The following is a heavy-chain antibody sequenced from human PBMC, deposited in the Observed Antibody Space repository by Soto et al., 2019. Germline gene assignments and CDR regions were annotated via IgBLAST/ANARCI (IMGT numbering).Heavy chain of an antibody. CDR2: IGTAGDT. D-gene: IGHD4-17*01. CDR1: GFTFSSYD. J-gene: IGHJ6*02. CDR3: ARAETTVVTSRYYGMDV. V-gene: IGHV3-13*01. Sequence: GGSLRLSCAASGFTFSSYDMHWVRQATGKGLEWVSAIGTAGDTYYPGSVKGRFTISRENAKNSLYLQMNSLRAEDTAVYYCARAETTVVTSRYYGMDVWGQGTTVTVSS.